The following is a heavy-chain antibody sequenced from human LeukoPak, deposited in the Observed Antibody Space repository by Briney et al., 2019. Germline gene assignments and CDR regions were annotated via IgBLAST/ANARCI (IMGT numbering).Heavy chain of an antibody. D-gene: IGHD1-26*01. CDR2: INSDGSST. CDR3: ARGRYSGSYLDY. V-gene: IGHV3-74*01. J-gene: IGHJ4*02. CDR1: GFTFSSYW. Sequence: GGSLRLSCAASGFTFSSYWMHWVRQAPGKGLVWVSRINSDGSSTSYAVSVKGRFTISRDNAKNTLYLQMNSLRAEDTAVYYCARGRYSGSYLDYWGQGTLVTVSS.